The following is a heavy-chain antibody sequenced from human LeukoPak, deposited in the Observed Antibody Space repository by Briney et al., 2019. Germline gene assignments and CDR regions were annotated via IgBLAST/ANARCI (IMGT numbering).Heavy chain of an antibody. Sequence: GSLRLSCAASGFTFSGYTINWVRQAPGKGLEWVSSITSSSSYINYADSAKGRFTISRDNAKNSLYLQMNSLRAEDTAVYYCARVLLGATTINYYYYYMDVWGKGTTVTVSS. CDR1: GFTFSGYT. J-gene: IGHJ6*03. CDR3: ARVLLGATTINYYYYYMDV. V-gene: IGHV3-21*01. CDR2: ITSSSSYI. D-gene: IGHD1-26*01.